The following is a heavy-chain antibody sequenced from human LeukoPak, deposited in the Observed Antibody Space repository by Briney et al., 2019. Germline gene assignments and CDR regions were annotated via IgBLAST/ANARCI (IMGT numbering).Heavy chain of an antibody. D-gene: IGHD3-16*02. V-gene: IGHV1-2*02. CDR2: INPNSGGT. Sequence: ASVKVSCKASGYTFTGYYMHWVRQAPGQGLEWMGWINPNSGGTNYAQKFQGRVTMTRDTSISTAYMELSRLRSDDTAVYYCARDALVGITFGGVIPRSWFDPWGQGTLVTVSS. CDR3: ARDALVGITFGGVIPRSWFDP. J-gene: IGHJ5*02. CDR1: GYTFTGYY.